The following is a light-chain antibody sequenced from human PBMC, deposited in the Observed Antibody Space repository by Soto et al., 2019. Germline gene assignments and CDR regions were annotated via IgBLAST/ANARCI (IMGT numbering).Light chain of an antibody. CDR3: MQALQTPLT. CDR1: QSLLHSNGYNY. CDR2: LGS. Sequence: IVMTQSPLSLPVTPGEPASISCRSSQSLLHSNGYNYLDWYLQKPGQSPQLLIYLGSNRSSGVPDRFSGSGSGTDFTPKISRVEAEDVGVSYCMQALQTPLTVGGGPKVHIK. J-gene: IGKJ4*01. V-gene: IGKV2-28*01.